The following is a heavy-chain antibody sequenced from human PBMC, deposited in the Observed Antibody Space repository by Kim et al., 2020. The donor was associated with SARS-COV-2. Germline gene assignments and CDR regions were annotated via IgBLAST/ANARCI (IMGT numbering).Heavy chain of an antibody. CDR3: ARVLFDAFDI. J-gene: IGHJ3*02. CDR1: GFTVSSNY. Sequence: GGSLRLSCAASGFTVSSNYMSWVRQAPGKGLEWVSVLYSGGSTYYADSVKGRFTISRHNSKNTLYLQMNSLRAEDTAVYYCARVLFDAFDIWGQGTMVTVSS. V-gene: IGHV3-53*04. CDR2: LYSGGST. D-gene: IGHD2-21*01.